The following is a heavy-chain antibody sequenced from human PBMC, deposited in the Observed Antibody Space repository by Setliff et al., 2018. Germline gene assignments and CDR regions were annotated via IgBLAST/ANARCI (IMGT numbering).Heavy chain of an antibody. V-gene: IGHV4-4*07. CDR3: AQDRSTVTPSFSYYMDV. CDR1: GASIDSHF. J-gene: IGHJ6*03. CDR2: LHPRGTT. Sequence: KPSETLSLTCTVSGASIDSHFWSWVRQPAGKGLEWIGRLHPRGTTNYNPSLKSRLTMPIDTSKNQVSLVLTSVTAADTALYYCAQDRSTVTPSFSYYMDVWGKGAAVTVSS. D-gene: IGHD4-17*01.